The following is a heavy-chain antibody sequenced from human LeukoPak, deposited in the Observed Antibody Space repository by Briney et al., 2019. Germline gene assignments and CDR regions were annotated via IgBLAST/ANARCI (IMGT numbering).Heavy chain of an antibody. CDR2: INQDGTEK. V-gene: IGHV3-7*01. CDR3: ARDVLAGTFDY. D-gene: IGHD6-19*01. Sequence: GGSLRLPCAASGFTFSSYWMNWVRQAPGKGLEWVANINQDGTEKYYVDSVRGRFTISRDNAKNSLYLQMNSLRAEDTAVYYCARDVLAGTFDYWGQGTLVTVSS. J-gene: IGHJ4*02. CDR1: GFTFSSYW.